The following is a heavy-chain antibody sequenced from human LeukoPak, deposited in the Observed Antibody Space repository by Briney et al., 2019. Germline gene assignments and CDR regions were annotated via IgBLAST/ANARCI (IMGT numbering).Heavy chain of an antibody. CDR1: GGSISIYR. CDR2: IDTSGNT. V-gene: IGHV4-4*07. CDR3: PRGIVRGVSAPDI. J-gene: IGHJ3*02. D-gene: IGHD3-10*01. Sequence: SETLSLTCTLSGGSISIYRWSWIRQPARKGLEWMGRIDTSGNTNYNPSLNGRVTMSVDTSKTQFYLNLRSVTAAATAIYYCPRGIVRGVSAPDIWGQGTMVTVSS.